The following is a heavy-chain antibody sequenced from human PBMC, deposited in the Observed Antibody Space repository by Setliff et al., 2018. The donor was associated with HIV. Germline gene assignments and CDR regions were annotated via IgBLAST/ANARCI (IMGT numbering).Heavy chain of an antibody. CDR3: AKADVLLCDF. D-gene: IGHD3-16*01. Sequence: GASVKVSCKTSGYTFTGHYLHWVRQAPGQGLEWMGWIDPKRGDTSYAQKFQGRVTFTSDTSVSTAYMDLTTLSSADTAIYYCAKADVLLCDFWGQGTLVTVSS. CDR1: GYTFTGHY. J-gene: IGHJ4*02. CDR2: IDPKRGDT. V-gene: IGHV1-2*02.